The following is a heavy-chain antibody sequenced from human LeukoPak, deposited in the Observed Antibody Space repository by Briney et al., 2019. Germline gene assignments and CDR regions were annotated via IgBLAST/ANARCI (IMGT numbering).Heavy chain of an antibody. Sequence: GGSLRLSCAASGFTFSSYSMNWVRQAPGKGLEWVSSISSNSSYIYYADSVKGRFTISRDNAKNSLYLQMNSLRAEDTAVYYCAREGSINNWFDPWGQGTLVTVSS. V-gene: IGHV3-21*01. CDR2: ISSNSSYI. J-gene: IGHJ5*02. D-gene: IGHD2-15*01. CDR3: AREGSINNWFDP. CDR1: GFTFSSYS.